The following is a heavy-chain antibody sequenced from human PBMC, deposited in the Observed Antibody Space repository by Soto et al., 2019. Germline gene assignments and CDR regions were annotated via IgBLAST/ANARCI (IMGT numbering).Heavy chain of an antibody. D-gene: IGHD6-13*01. J-gene: IGHJ4*02. CDR2: ISYDGSNK. V-gene: IGHV3-30*18. CDR1: GFTFSSYG. CDR3: AKSPAGTLDY. Sequence: GGSLRLSCAASGFTFSSYGMHWVRQAPGKGLEWVAVISYDGSNKYYADSVKGRFTISRDNSKNTLYLQMNSLRAEDTAVYYCAKSPAGTLDYWGQGTLVTVSS.